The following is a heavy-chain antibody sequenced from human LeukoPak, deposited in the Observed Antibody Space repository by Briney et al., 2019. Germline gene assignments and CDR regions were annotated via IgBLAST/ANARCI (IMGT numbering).Heavy chain of an antibody. CDR1: GGSISSGDYY. V-gene: IGHV4-30-4*01. Sequence: SETLSLTCTVSGGSISSGDYYWSWIRQPPGKALEWIGYIYYSGSTYYNPSLKSRVTISIDTSKNQFSLKLSSVTAADTAMYYCASRGCTYGHFDYWGPGTLVTVSP. CDR3: ASRGCTYGHFDY. J-gene: IGHJ4*02. CDR2: IYYSGST. D-gene: IGHD5-18*01.